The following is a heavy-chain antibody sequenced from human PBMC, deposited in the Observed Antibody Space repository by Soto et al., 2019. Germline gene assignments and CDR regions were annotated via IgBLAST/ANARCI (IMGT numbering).Heavy chain of an antibody. Sequence: ESGGGLIQPGGSLRLSCAASGFSVSTNYMTWVRQAPGKGLEWVSVIYSGGSTYYEDSVKGRFTISRDNSKNTLYLQMNSLRAEDTAVYYCARGSGSLYYFDYWGQGTLVTVSS. J-gene: IGHJ4*02. CDR3: ARGSGSLYYFDY. CDR1: GFSVSTNY. V-gene: IGHV3-53*01. D-gene: IGHD1-26*01. CDR2: IYSGGST.